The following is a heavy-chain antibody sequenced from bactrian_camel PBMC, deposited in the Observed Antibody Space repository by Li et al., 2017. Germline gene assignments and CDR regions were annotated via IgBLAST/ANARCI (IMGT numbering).Heavy chain of an antibody. CDR3: AASWDVTAIEALGRIASPEFGY. Sequence: HVQLVESGGGSVQPGGSLRLSCQPSGDIGDRWCLGWSRQTPGKEREGVAAINSSGGRTYYRDSVKGRFTISQDNAKNTLYLQMNNLIPEDSATYRCAASWDVTAIEALGRIASPEFGYWGDGTQVTVS. CDR2: INSSGGRT. D-gene: IGHD2*01. V-gene: IGHV3S1*01. J-gene: IGHJ6*01. CDR1: GDIGDRWC.